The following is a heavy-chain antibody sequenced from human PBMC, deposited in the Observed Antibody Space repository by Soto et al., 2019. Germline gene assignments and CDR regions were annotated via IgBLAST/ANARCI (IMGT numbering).Heavy chain of an antibody. J-gene: IGHJ5*02. CDR2: VFYSGIT. CDR3: SRHRQFCRDLSCYSYWCDP. D-gene: IGHD2-15*01. Sequence: SETLSLTCTVSGGSISSYYWSWIRQPPGKGLEWIGYVFYSGITNYNPSLKSRVTISVDTSKNQFSLKLTSVTAADSAVYFCSRHRQFCRDLSCYSYWCDPWGQGTQVTVSS. V-gene: IGHV4-59*01. CDR1: GGSISSYY.